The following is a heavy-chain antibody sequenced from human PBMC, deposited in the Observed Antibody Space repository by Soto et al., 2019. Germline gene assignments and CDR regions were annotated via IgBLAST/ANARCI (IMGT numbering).Heavy chain of an antibody. Sequence: VQLVQSGAEVKTHGASVKVSCKASGYSFTSHGINWVRQAPGQGLEWLGWVSGYNGNTKNAQKLQGRVTMTTDTSTSTAYMEWRSLRSDDTAVYYCARDRPKGGVIAYYYYGMDVWGQGTKVTVSS. J-gene: IGHJ6*02. CDR2: VSGYNGNT. V-gene: IGHV1-18*01. D-gene: IGHD3-3*01. CDR1: GYSFTSHG. CDR3: ARDRPKGGVIAYYYYGMDV.